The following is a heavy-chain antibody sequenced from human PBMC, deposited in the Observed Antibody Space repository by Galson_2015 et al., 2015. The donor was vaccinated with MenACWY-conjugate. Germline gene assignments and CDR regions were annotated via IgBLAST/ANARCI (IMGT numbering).Heavy chain of an antibody. CDR3: AREFGT. CDR1: GGSISSGSYY. Sequence: TLSLTCTVSGGSISSGSYYWTWIRQPAGEGLEWIGLIYTSGSTKYNPSLKSRVTISLDTSKNQVFLIVSSVTAADTAVYYCAREFGTWGQGTLVTVSS. J-gene: IGHJ5*02. V-gene: IGHV4-61*02. CDR2: IYTSGST.